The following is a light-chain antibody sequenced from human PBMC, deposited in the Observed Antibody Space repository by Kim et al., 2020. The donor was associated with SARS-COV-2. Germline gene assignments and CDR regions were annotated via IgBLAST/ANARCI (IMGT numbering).Light chain of an antibody. V-gene: IGLV4-60*03. J-gene: IGLJ3*02. Sequence: SAVKLSCTLNSGHSGNIVAWHQQQPGKAPRYLMKVEGSGSYNKVSGVPDRFSGSSSGADRHLTISNLQSEDEADYYCETWDSDTRVFGGGTQLTVL. CDR3: ETWDSDTRV. CDR1: SGHSGNI. CDR2: VEGSGSY.